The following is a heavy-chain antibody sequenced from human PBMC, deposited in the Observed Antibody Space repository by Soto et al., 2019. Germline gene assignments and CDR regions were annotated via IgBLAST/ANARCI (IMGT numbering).Heavy chain of an antibody. Sequence: GESLKISCKGSGYSFTTYWIGWVRQMPGKGLEWMGIIYPGDSDTRYSPSFQGQVTISADKSISTAYLQWSSLKASDTAMYYCGRQGYGRHEVDTYSSGMDGWGKGTKGT. V-gene: IGHV5-51*01. CDR2: IYPGDSDT. J-gene: IGHJ6*03. D-gene: IGHD2-15*01. CDR3: GRQGYGRHEVDTYSSGMDG. CDR1: GYSFTTYW.